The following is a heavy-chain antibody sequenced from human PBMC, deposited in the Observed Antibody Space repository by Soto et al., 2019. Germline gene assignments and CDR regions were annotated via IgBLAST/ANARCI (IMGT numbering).Heavy chain of an antibody. J-gene: IGHJ4*02. CDR2: ISYDGSNK. CDR3: AIDPPYVSGSYYFRVRFSAPDY. Sequence: PGGSLRLSCAASGFTFSSYGMHWVRQAPGKGLEWVAVISYDGSNKYYADSVKGRFTISRDNSKNTLYLQMNSLRAEDTAVYYCAIDPPYVSGSYYFRVRFSAPDYWGQGTLVTVSS. V-gene: IGHV3-30*03. D-gene: IGHD3-10*01. CDR1: GFTFSSYG.